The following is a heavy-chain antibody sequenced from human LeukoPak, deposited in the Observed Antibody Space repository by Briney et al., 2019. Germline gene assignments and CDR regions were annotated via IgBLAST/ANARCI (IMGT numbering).Heavy chain of an antibody. D-gene: IGHD3-22*01. CDR2: INSDGRRT. V-gene: IGHV3-74*01. CDR3: ARELMGLTMIVVVNPIDY. CDR1: GFTFSNYW. Sequence: PGGSLRLSCAASGFTFSNYWMHWVRQAPGKGLVWVSHINSDGRRTNYAASVKGRFTISRDNAKNTLYLQMNSLRAEDTAVYYCARELMGLTMIVVVNPIDYWGQGTLVTVSS. J-gene: IGHJ4*02.